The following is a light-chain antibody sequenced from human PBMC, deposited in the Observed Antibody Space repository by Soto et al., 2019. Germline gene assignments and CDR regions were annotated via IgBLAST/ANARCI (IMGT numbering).Light chain of an antibody. Sequence: EVVLTQSPGTLSLSPGERATLSCRASQNIRGNELAWYQQKPGQAHRLLIYRGSSRSTGIPDRFSGRGSGTDFTLTISRLEPEDFAVYYCQDYGTSAPWTFGQGTKVEIK. V-gene: IGKV3-20*01. CDR2: RGS. CDR1: QNIRGNE. CDR3: QDYGTSAPWT. J-gene: IGKJ1*01.